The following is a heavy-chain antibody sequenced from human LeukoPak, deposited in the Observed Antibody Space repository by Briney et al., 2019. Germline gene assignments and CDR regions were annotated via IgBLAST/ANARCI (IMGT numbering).Heavy chain of an antibody. CDR1: GFTFSSYA. CDR3: AKDILAAGLFFDY. J-gene: IGHJ4*02. V-gene: IGHV3-30-3*01. CDR2: TSYDGSNK. D-gene: IGHD6-13*01. Sequence: GGSLRLSCAASGFTFSSYAMHWVRQAPGKGLEWVAVTSYDGSNKYYADSVKGRFTISRDNSKDSLYLQMNSLRAEDTALYYCAKDILAAGLFFDYWGQGALVTVSS.